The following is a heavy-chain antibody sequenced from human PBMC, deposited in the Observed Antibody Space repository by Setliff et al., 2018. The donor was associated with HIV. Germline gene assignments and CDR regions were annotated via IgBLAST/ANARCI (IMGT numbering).Heavy chain of an antibody. J-gene: IGHJ4*02. V-gene: IGHV4-34*01. CDR2: VHPSGSI. Sequence: SETLSLTCAVSGVSFSGDYWSWVRPPPGKELEWIAEVHPSGSINYNSSLKSRVAISVDTSNNQFSLTMTSVTAADTAVYYCARGRDWAKTGDFWGQGALVTVS. CDR3: ARGRDWAKTGDF. CDR1: GVSFSGDY. D-gene: IGHD3-9*01.